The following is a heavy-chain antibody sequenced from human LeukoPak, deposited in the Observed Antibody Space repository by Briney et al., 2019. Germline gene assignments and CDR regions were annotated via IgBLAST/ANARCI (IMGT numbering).Heavy chain of an antibody. D-gene: IGHD3-10*01. CDR1: GGSFSGYY. J-gene: IGHJ3*02. Sequence: SETLSLTCAVYGGSFSGYYWSWIRQPPGKGLEWIGEINHSGSSNYTPSLKSRVTILLDTSRNQFSLKLNSVTAADTAVYYCAKSNGYGLVDIWGQGTMVTVSS. CDR3: AKSNGYGLVDI. V-gene: IGHV4-34*01. CDR2: INHSGSS.